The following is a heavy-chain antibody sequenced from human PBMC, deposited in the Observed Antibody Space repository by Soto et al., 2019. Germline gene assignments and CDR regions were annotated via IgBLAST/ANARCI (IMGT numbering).Heavy chain of an antibody. V-gene: IGHV3-23*01. D-gene: IGHD3-10*01. J-gene: IGHJ6*02. CDR1: GLAFGNYA. Sequence: GGSLRLSCRASGLAFGNYAMNWVRQVPGRGLEWVAGLSTNGRSTYYADSVRGRFTISRDNSKITVYLQMNSLRAEDTAVYYCAKDRAFNYFYGMDVWGPGTTVTVSS. CDR2: LSTNGRST. CDR3: AKDRAFNYFYGMDV.